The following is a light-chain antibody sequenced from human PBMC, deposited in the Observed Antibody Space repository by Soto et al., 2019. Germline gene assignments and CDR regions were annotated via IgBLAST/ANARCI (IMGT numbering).Light chain of an antibody. J-gene: IGKJ1*01. Sequence: DIQMTQSPSSLSASLGDRVTITCRASQGIGNYLAWYQLQPGKDPKLLIYAASTLQSGVPSRFSGSGSGTDFTLTISSLQPEDVATYFCQKYNSAPRTFGQGTKVEI. CDR1: QGIGNY. CDR3: QKYNSAPRT. CDR2: AAS. V-gene: IGKV1-27*01.